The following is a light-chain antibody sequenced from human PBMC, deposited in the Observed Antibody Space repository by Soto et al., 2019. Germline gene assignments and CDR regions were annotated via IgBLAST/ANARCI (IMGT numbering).Light chain of an antibody. CDR2: DVN. Sequence: QSVLAQPASVSGSFGQSITISCSGPNTDLGVYGYVSWYQHHPGKAPKLLIYDVNNRPSGISDRFSGSKSGDKASLTISGLQAEDEADYFCFSKISGFVYGFGTGTKLTGL. V-gene: IGLV2-14*01. J-gene: IGLJ1*01. CDR3: FSKISGFVYG. CDR1: NTDLGVYGY.